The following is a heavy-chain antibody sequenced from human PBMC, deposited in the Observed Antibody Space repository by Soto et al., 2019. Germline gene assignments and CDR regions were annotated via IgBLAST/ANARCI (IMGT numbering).Heavy chain of an antibody. D-gene: IGHD3-10*01. CDR2: IWYDGSNK. CDR1: GFTFSSYG. Sequence: GGSLRLSCAASGFTFSSYGMHWVRQAPGKGLEWVAVIWYDGSNKYYADSVKGRFTISRDNSKNTLYLQMNSLRAEDTAVYYCARDTSAGGLWFGELFDYWGQGTLVTVSS. CDR3: ARDTSAGGLWFGELFDY. J-gene: IGHJ4*02. V-gene: IGHV3-33*01.